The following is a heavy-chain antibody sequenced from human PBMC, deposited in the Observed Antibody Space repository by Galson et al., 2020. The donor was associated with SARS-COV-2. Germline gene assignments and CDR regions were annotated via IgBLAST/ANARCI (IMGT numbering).Heavy chain of an antibody. CDR2: IYHSGST. CDR3: ARGGYIYGDNWCDA. V-gene: IGHV4-30-2*01. Sequence: ETSETMSLTFAVSGGSISSGGYSWSWIRQPPGKGLEWIGYIYHSGSTYYNPSLKSRVTISVDRSKNQFSLKLSSVTAAGTAVYYCARGGYIYGDNWCDAGGQGTLVTVSS. D-gene: IGHD5-18*01. J-gene: IGHJ5*02. CDR1: GGSISSGGYS.